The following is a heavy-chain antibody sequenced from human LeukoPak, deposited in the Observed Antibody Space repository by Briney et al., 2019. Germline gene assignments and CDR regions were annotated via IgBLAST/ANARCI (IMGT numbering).Heavy chain of an antibody. J-gene: IGHJ4*02. Sequence: GGSLRLSCAASGFTFSSYAMHWVRQAPGKGLEWVAVISYDGSNKYYADSVKGRFTISRDNSKNTLYLQMNSLRADDTAVYYCARDSSSWQQLVPIVYWGQGTLVTVSS. CDR1: GFTFSSYA. D-gene: IGHD6-13*01. CDR3: ARDSSSWQQLVPIVY. CDR2: ISYDGSNK. V-gene: IGHV3-30*04.